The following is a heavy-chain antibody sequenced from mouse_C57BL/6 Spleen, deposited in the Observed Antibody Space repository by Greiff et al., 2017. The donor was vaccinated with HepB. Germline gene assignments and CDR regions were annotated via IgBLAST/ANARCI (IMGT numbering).Heavy chain of an antibody. CDR3: ARGNYYFDY. Sequence: EVQLQQSGPGMVKPSQSLSLTCTVTGYSITSGYDWHWIRHFPGNKLEWMGYISYSGSTNYNPSLKSRTSITHDTSKNHFFLKLNSVTTEDTATYYCARGNYYFDYWGQGTTLTVSS. J-gene: IGHJ2*01. D-gene: IGHD2-1*01. V-gene: IGHV3-1*01. CDR1: GYSITSGYD. CDR2: ISYSGST.